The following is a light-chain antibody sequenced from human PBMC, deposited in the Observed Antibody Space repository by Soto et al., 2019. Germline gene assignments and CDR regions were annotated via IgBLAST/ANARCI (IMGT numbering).Light chain of an antibody. Sequence: DIQMTQSPSTLSASVGDRVTITCRASQSIGRGLAWYQQKPGKAPKLLIYEASSLQSGVPSRFSGSRSGTEFTLTISSLQPDDFATYYCQQYNGESWTFGQGTEVEI. CDR2: EAS. CDR3: QQYNGESWT. CDR1: QSIGRG. V-gene: IGKV1-5*03. J-gene: IGKJ1*01.